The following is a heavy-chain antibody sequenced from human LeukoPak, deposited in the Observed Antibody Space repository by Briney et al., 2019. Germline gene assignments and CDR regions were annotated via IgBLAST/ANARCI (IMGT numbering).Heavy chain of an antibody. CDR2: LWEDGTNI. Sequence: PGGSLRLSCVASGFTFSRYGMHWVRQAPGKGLEGVAGLWEDGTNIYYVGSVKGRFTISRDNSKSTLYLQMNSLRVEDTAVYYCARPGYNSGWFEYWGQGTLVTVSS. J-gene: IGHJ5*01. CDR1: GFTFSRYG. D-gene: IGHD6-19*01. V-gene: IGHV3-33*01. CDR3: ARPGYNSGWFEY.